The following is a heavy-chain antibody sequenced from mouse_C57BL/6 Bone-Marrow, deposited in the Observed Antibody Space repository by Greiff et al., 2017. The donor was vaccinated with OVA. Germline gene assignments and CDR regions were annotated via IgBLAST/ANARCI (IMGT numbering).Heavy chain of an antibody. CDR2: IDPSDSYT. CDR1: GYTFTSYW. V-gene: IGHV1-50*01. CDR3: ARDVYYGSSFAY. D-gene: IGHD1-1*01. Sequence: QVQLQQPGAELVKPGASVKLSCKASGYTFTSYWMQWVKQRPGQGLEWIGEIDPSDSYTNYNQKFQGKAPLTVDTSSSTAYMQLSSLTSGDSAVYYCARDVYYGSSFAYWGQGTLVTVSA. J-gene: IGHJ3*01.